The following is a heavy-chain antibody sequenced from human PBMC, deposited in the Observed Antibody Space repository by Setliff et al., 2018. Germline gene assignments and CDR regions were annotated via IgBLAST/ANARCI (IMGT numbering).Heavy chain of an antibody. J-gene: IGHJ6*03. CDR3: ARDGFEIVVVPAAIYYYYYMDV. CDR2: INAGNGNT. CDR1: GYTFTSYA. Sequence: GASVKVSCKASGYTFTSYAMHWVRQAPGQRLEWMGWINAGNGNTKYSQKFQGRVTITRDTSASTAYMELSSLRSEDTAVYYCARDGFEIVVVPAAIYYYYYMDVWGKGTTVTSP. D-gene: IGHD2-2*01. V-gene: IGHV1-3*01.